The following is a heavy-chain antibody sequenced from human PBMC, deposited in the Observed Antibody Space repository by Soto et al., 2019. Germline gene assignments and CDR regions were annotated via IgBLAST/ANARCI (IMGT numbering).Heavy chain of an antibody. J-gene: IGHJ4*02. CDR2: IIPILGIA. V-gene: IGHV1-69*04. D-gene: IGHD4-4*01. CDR3: ARDPRDIPTVTTSH. Sequence: ASVKVSCKASGGTFSSYTISWVRQAPGQGLEWMGRIIPILGIANYAQKFQGRVTITADKSTSTAYMELSSLRSEDTAVYYCARDPRDIPTVTTSHWGQGTLVTVSS. CDR1: GGTFSSYT.